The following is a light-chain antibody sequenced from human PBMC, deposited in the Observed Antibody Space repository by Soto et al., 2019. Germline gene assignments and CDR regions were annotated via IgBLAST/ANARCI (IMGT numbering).Light chain of an antibody. Sequence: IVLTRSPGTLSLSPLEAAAPAVRASQTVSSTYLAWYQHTPGRAPTRIIDGESSRAAGIPDSCSGSESETDFTLTISRLEPEDFAVYYCQQYGSSLTTFGQGTRLEI. J-gene: IGKJ5*01. CDR1: QTVSSTY. CDR2: GES. V-gene: IGKV3-20*01. CDR3: QQYGSSLTT.